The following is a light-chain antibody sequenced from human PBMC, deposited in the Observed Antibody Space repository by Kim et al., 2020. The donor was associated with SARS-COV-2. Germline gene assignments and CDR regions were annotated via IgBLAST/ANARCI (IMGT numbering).Light chain of an antibody. CDR1: QSISSY. V-gene: IGKV1-39*01. CDR3: QQSGT. J-gene: IGKJ1*01. Sequence: SSLSASVGDRVTITCRASQSISSYLNWYQQKPGKAPKLLIYAASSLQSGVPSRFSGSGSGTDFTLTISSLQPEDFATYYCQQSGTFGQGTKVEIK. CDR2: AAS.